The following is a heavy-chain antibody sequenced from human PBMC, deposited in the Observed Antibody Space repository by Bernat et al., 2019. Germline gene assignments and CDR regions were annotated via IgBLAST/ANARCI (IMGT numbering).Heavy chain of an antibody. V-gene: IGHV1-46*01. J-gene: IGHJ4*02. Sequence: QVQLVQSGAEVKKPGASVKVSCKASGYTFTSYYTHWVRQAPGQGLEWMGIINPSGGSTSYAQKFQGRVTMTRDTSTSTVYMELSSLRSEDTAVYYCATSGVGATPFDYWGQGTLVTVSS. CDR1: GYTFTSYY. D-gene: IGHD1-26*01. CDR3: ATSGVGATPFDY. CDR2: INPSGGST.